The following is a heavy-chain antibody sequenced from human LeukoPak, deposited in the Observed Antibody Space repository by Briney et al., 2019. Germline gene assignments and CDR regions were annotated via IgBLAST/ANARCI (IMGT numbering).Heavy chain of an antibody. CDR3: AKGINIVVVTAFDY. D-gene: IGHD2-21*02. CDR1: GCTFDDYA. V-gene: IGHV3-9*01. CDR2: ISWNSGSI. Sequence: PGGSLRVSCAASGCTFDDYAMHWVRHAPGKGLEWVSGISWNSGSIGYADSVKGRFTISRDNAKNSLYLQMNSLRAEDTALYYCAKGINIVVVTAFDYWGQGTLVTVSS. J-gene: IGHJ4*02.